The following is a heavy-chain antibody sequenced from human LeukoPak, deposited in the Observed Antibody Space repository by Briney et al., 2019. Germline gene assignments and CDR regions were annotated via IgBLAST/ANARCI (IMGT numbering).Heavy chain of an antibody. CDR3: ARQGAYIIDY. CDR2: IFDVGRT. CDR1: GGSVGSIYW. V-gene: IGHV4-4*02. D-gene: IGHD3-10*01. J-gene: IGHJ4*01. Sequence: PSGTLSLTCAVSGGSVGSIYWWSLVRQPPGKGLEWIGEIFDVGRTNYNPSLKSRVTISVDKSKNQFSLKLTSVTAADTAVYYCARQGAYIIDYWGQGTTVTVSS.